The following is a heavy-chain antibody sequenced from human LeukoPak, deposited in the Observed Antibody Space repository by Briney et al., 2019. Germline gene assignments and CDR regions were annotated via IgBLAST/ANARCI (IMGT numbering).Heavy chain of an antibody. Sequence: EASVKVSCKASGYTFTSYGISWVRQAPGQGLEWMGWISAYNGNTNYAQKLQGRVTMTTDTSTSTAYMELRSLTSDDTAVYYCAREEDVVVPAAMPDYWGQGTLVTVSS. CDR2: ISAYNGNT. V-gene: IGHV1-18*01. CDR3: AREEDVVVPAAMPDY. J-gene: IGHJ4*02. CDR1: GYTFTSYG. D-gene: IGHD2-2*01.